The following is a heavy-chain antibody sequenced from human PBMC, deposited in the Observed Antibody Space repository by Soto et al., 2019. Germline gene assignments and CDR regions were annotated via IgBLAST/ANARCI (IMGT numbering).Heavy chain of an antibody. J-gene: IGHJ1*01. CDR1: RLTFSGYN. V-gene: IGHV3-48*01. D-gene: IGHD2-2*01. CDR2: ISISSSSI. CDR3: VRAECPSCYGFQH. Sequence: GESLKISCAASRLTFSGYNMNWVRQAPGKGLEWVSHISISSSSIYYADSVKGRFTISRDNAKNSLYLQMNSLRAEDTAVYYCVRAECPSCYGFQHWGQGTLVTVSS.